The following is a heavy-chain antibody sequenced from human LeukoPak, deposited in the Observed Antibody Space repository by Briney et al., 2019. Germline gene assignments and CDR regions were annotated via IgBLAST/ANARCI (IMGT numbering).Heavy chain of an antibody. CDR1: GFTFSSYE. J-gene: IGHJ6*02. D-gene: IGHD1-26*01. V-gene: IGHV3-48*03. Sequence: PGGSLRLSCAASGFTFSSYEMNWVRQAPGKGLEWVSYISSSGSTIYYADSVKGRFTISRDNAKNSLYLQMNSLRAEDTAVYYCARDPWGYSYLDVWGQGTTVTVSS. CDR3: ARDPWGYSYLDV. CDR2: ISSSGSTI.